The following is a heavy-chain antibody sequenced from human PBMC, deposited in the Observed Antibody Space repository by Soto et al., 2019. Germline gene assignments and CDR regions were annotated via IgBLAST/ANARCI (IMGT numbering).Heavy chain of an antibody. V-gene: IGHV3-23*01. J-gene: IGHJ4*02. Sequence: GGSLRLSCAASGFTFSNNGMSWVRQAPGKGLAWVSTVGGSGDSTCYADAVKGRFTISRDNSKNTLFLQMNSLRADDTAVYYCAKIISGAGTGYWGRGTLVTVSS. CDR3: AKIISGAGTGY. D-gene: IGHD6-13*01. CDR1: GFTFSNNG. CDR2: VGGSGDST.